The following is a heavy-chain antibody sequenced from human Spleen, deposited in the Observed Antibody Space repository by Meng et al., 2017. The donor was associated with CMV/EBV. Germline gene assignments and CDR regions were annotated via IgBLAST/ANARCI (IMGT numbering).Heavy chain of an antibody. V-gene: IGHV3-30*03. CDR2: ISFDGINE. D-gene: IGHD3-16*02. Sequence: GESLKISCAASGFTFSSYAMHWVRQAPGKGLEWVAVISFDGINEYYADSVKSRFTISRDSSKNTLYLQMNNLRAEDTAIYYCARDITPLVISYFDSCGQGTLVTVSS. J-gene: IGHJ4*02. CDR1: GFTFSSYA. CDR3: ARDITPLVISYFDS.